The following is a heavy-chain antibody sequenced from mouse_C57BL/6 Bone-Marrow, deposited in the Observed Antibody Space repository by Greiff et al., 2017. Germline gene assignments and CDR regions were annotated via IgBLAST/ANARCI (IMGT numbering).Heavy chain of an antibody. D-gene: IGHD2-3*01. V-gene: IGHV1-81*01. CDR2: IYPRSGNT. CDR3: AREGWLLRRAY. J-gene: IGHJ3*01. CDR1: GYTFTSYG. Sequence: LQESGAELARPGASVKLSCKASGYTFTSYGISWVKQRTGQGLEWIGEIYPRSGNTYYNEKFKGKATLTADKSSSTAYMELRSLTSEDSAVYFCAREGWLLRRAYWGQGTLVTVSA.